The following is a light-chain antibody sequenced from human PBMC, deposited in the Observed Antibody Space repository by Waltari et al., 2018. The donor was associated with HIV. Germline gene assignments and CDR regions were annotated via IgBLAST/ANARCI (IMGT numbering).Light chain of an antibody. Sequence: QSVLTQPPSVSGAPGQRVTISCTGRSPNIGAGYDVHWYQQLPGTAPNLLIYGNSNRPSGVPDRFSGSKSGTSASLAITGLQAEDEADYYCQSYDSSLSAWVFGGGTRLTVL. J-gene: IGLJ3*02. CDR3: QSYDSSLSAWV. CDR2: GNS. CDR1: SPNIGAGYD. V-gene: IGLV1-40*01.